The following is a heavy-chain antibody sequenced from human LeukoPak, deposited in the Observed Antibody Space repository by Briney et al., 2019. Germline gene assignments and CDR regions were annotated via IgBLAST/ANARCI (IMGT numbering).Heavy chain of an antibody. CDR3: ASAYYYGSGSYIH. J-gene: IGHJ4*02. CDR2: IYYSGST. CDR1: GGSISSYY. D-gene: IGHD3-10*01. V-gene: IGHV4-59*08. Sequence: QPSETLSLTCTVSGGSISSYYWSWIRQPPGKGLEWIGYIYYSGSTNYNPSLKSRVTISVDTSKNQFSLKLGSVTAADTAVYYCASAYYYGSGSYIHWGQGTLVTVSS.